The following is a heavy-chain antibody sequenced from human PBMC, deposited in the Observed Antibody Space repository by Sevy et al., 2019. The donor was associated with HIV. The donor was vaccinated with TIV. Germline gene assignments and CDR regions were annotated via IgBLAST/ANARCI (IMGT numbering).Heavy chain of an antibody. CDR1: GGSISSGDYY. Sequence: SGTLSLTCTVSGGSISSGDYYWSWIRQPPGKGLEWIGYIYYSGNTYYNPSLKRRVMISVDRSKNQFSLKLSSVTAADTAVYYCARAVQKGYYYGSGSYNVLEGYFDYWGQGTLVTVSS. V-gene: IGHV4-30-4*01. CDR2: IYYSGNT. CDR3: ARAVQKGYYYGSGSYNVLEGYFDY. J-gene: IGHJ4*02. D-gene: IGHD3-10*01.